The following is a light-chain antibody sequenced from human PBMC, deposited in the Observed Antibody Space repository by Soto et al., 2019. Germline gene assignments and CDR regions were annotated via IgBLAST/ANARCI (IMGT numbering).Light chain of an antibody. Sequence: QSVLTQPRSVSGSPGQSVTISCTGTSSDVGVYNYVSWYQQHPGKAPQLVIYDVIKRPSGVPDRFSGSKSGNTASLTISGLQAEDEADYYCCSYAGSSLWVFGGGTQLTAL. CDR1: SSDVGVYNY. J-gene: IGLJ3*02. CDR3: CSYAGSSLWV. V-gene: IGLV2-11*01. CDR2: DVI.